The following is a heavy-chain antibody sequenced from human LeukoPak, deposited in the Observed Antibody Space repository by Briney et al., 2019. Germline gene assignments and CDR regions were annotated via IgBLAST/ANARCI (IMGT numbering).Heavy chain of an antibody. CDR3: GHYGNIGLPFDY. V-gene: IGHV4-38-2*02. D-gene: IGHD2/OR15-2a*01. CDR1: GYSDSSGFH. CDR2: IHQSGPS. Sequence: SETLSLTCTVSGYSDSSGFHWGWIRQPPGKGLEWIASIHQSGPSYYNSSLKVRATISIDTSRNQFSLSLTSVTAADTAVYYCGHYGNIGLPFDYWGQGTLVTVSS. J-gene: IGHJ4*02.